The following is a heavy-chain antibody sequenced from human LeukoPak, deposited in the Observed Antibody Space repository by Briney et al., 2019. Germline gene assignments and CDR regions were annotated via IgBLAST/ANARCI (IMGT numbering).Heavy chain of an antibody. CDR1: GGSFSGYY. D-gene: IGHD2-15*01. CDR2: INHSGST. V-gene: IGHV4-34*01. J-gene: IGHJ4*02. Sequence: PSETLSLTCAVYGGSFSGYYWSWIRQPPGKGLEWIGEINHSGSTNYNPSLKSRVTISVDTSNSQFSLKLSSVTAADTAVYYCARGHCRGGSCYFDFWGQGTLVTVSS. CDR3: ARGHCRGGSCYFDF.